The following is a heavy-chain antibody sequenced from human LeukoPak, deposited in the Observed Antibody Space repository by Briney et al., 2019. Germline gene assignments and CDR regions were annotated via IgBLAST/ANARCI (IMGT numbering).Heavy chain of an antibody. V-gene: IGHV3-73*01. CDR3: TSRLPDVDY. CDR1: GFTFSGSA. J-gene: IGHJ4*02. Sequence: PGGSLRLSCAASGFTFSGSAMHWVRQASGKGLKWVGRIRSKANSYATAYAASVKGRFTISRDDSKNTAYLQMNSLKTEDTAVYHCTSRLPDVDYWGQGTLVTVSS. CDR2: IRSKANSYAT.